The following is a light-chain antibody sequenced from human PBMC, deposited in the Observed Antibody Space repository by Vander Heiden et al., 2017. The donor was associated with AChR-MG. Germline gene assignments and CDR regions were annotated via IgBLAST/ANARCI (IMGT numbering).Light chain of an antibody. CDR1: QRLLHVNGYDY. Sequence: RTQAQPSLSVTHGGSASISCRSIQRLLHVNGYDYLDWYVQKPEQSPQLLIYLGSNRASEVPDRFSGSGSGTDFTLKISRVEAEDVGVYYCMQALQILAFGPGTRVDIK. CDR2: LGS. J-gene: IGKJ3*01. V-gene: IGKV2-28*01. CDR3: MQALQILA.